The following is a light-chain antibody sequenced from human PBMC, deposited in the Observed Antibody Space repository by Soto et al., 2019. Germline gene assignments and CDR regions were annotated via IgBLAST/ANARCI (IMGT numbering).Light chain of an antibody. Sequence: DIQMTQSPSTLSASVGDRVTITCRASQSISTWLSWYQQKPGKAPKVLIYKASNLQSGVSLRFSGSGSGTEFTLTISSLQPDDFATYYCQDYNSWTFGQGTKVEI. V-gene: IGKV1-5*03. CDR3: QDYNSWT. J-gene: IGKJ1*01. CDR1: QSISTW. CDR2: KAS.